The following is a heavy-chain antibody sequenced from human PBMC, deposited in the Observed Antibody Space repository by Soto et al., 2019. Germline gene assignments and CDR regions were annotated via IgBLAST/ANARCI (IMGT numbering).Heavy chain of an antibody. CDR1: GGSISSSSYY. CDR2: IYYSGST. Sequence: XTLSLACTVSGGSISSSSYYWGWIRQPPGKGLEWIGSIYYSGSTYYNPSLKIRVTISVDTSKNQFSMKLSSVTAADTAVYYCARGRGATFDYWGQGTLGTVSS. CDR3: ARGRGATFDY. V-gene: IGHV4-39*07. J-gene: IGHJ4*02. D-gene: IGHD1-26*01.